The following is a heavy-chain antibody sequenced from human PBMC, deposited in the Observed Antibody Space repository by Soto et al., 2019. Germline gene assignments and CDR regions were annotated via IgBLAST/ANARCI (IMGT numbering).Heavy chain of an antibody. D-gene: IGHD7-27*01. CDR2: ITSGRGGGT. CDR3: GKGTWGAFDI. Sequence: EVQLLESGGGLVQPGGSLRLSCVASGFTFSSNAMSWVRQAPGKGLEWVSHITSGRGGGTYYADSVKGRFTISRDIAKNTLYMQMNSLRVEDTAVYYCGKGTWGAFDIWGHGTLVTVFS. CDR1: GFTFSSNA. J-gene: IGHJ3*02. V-gene: IGHV3-23*01.